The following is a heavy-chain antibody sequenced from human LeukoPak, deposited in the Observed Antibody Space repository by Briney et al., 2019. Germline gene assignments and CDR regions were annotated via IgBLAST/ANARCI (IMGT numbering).Heavy chain of an antibody. CDR2: ISGSGANT. CDR1: GVTFNDYA. V-gene: IGHV3-23*01. D-gene: IGHD3-10*01. CDR3: ETTCHPYAPGNYYAYFDY. J-gene: IGHJ4*02. Sequence: GGSLRLSSAASGVTFNDYAMSCVRQAPGKGLEWVSGISGSGANTYYADSVKGRFTISRDNSKNTLFLQMNSLRAEDTAVYYCETTCHPYAPGNYYAYFDYWGQGTLVTVSS.